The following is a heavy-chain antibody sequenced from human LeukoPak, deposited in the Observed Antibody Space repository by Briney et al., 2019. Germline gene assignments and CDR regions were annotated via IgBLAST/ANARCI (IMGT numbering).Heavy chain of an antibody. V-gene: IGHV1-18*01. D-gene: IGHD2-2*01. CDR3: ATTASWGVVVPAAMTYWFDP. CDR2: ISAYNGNT. Sequence: ASVKVSCKASGYTFTSYGISWVRQAPGQGLEWMGWISAYNGNTNYARKLQGRVTMTTDTSTSTAYMELRSLRSDDTAVYYCATTASWGVVVPAAMTYWFDPWGQGTLVTVSS. CDR1: GYTFTSYG. J-gene: IGHJ5*02.